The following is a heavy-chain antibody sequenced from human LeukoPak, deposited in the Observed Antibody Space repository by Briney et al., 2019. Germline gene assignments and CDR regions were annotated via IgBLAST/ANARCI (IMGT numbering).Heavy chain of an antibody. CDR1: AFTFSSYG. D-gene: IGHD7-27*01. Sequence: WVSLRLSCAASAFTFSSYGIQWLRQAPGKGLEWLTFIQYDGSNDYYTDSVKGRFTISRDNSKNTLFLQLNSLRAKDTSVYYCEKDPRVRLTGYYYYYGDVWGKGTTVTVSS. CDR2: IQYDGSND. CDR3: EKDPRVRLTGYYYYYGDV. J-gene: IGHJ6*03. V-gene: IGHV3-30*02.